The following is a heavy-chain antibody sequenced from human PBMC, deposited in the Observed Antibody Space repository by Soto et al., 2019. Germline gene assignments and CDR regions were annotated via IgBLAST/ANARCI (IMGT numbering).Heavy chain of an antibody. Sequence: EVQLLESGGGLVQPGGSLRLSCVGSGFTFINSAMNWVRQTPGKGLEWFSTISGGGDRAFDADTVKGRFTISRDNSKNTVDLQINSLRADDTAVYYCARKGVGSTSRPDCWYFDLWGRGTLVTVSS. D-gene: IGHD2-8*01. CDR2: ISGGGDRA. CDR3: ARKGVGSTSRPDCWYFDL. CDR1: GFTFINSA. J-gene: IGHJ2*01. V-gene: IGHV3-23*01.